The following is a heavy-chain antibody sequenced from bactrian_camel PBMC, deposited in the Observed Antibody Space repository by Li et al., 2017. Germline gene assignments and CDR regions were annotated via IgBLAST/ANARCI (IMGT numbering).Heavy chain of an antibody. J-gene: IGHJ4*01. CDR3: ATAGWASYY. D-gene: IGHD5*01. V-gene: IGHV3S1*01. CDR1: GFTFCSVY. CDR2: INVGGTSR. Sequence: HVQLVESGGGLVQPGGSLRLSCAASGFTFCSVYMSWVRQAPGKGLEWVSTINVGGTSRYYADSVKGRFTSSRNNAENTLYLQMDSLTSDDTAMYYCATAGWASYYWGQGTQVTVS.